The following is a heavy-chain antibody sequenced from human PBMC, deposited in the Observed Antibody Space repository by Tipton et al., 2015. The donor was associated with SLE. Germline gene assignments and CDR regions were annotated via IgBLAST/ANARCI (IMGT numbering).Heavy chain of an antibody. CDR2: IYYSGST. CDR3: ARGTDPMVRDY. Sequence: TLSLTCTVSGGSISSYYWSWIRQPPGKGLEWIGHIYYSGSTNYNPSLKSRVTISVDTSKNQFSLKLSSVTAADTAVYYCARGTDPMVRDYWGQGTLVTVSS. CDR1: GGSISSYY. V-gene: IGHV4-59*01. D-gene: IGHD3-10*01. J-gene: IGHJ4*02.